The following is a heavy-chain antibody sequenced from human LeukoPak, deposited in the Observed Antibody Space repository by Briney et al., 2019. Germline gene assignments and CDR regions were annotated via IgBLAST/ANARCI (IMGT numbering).Heavy chain of an antibody. J-gene: IGHJ4*02. CDR1: GFIFSSYW. V-gene: IGHV3-74*01. CDR2: INTDGSST. Sequence: GGSLRLSCAASGFIFSSYWMHWVRHAPGKGLAWVSRINTDGSSTSYADSVKGRFTISRDNAKNSLYLQMNSLRAEDTAVYYCASHYYDSSGYFDYFDYWGQGTLVTVSS. D-gene: IGHD3-22*01. CDR3: ASHYYDSSGYFDYFDY.